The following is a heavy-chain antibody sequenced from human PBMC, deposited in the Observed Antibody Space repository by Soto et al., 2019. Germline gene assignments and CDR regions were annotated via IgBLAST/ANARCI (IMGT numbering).Heavy chain of an antibody. CDR2: IYYTGST. CDR1: GGSVSSESHY. V-gene: IGHV4-61*01. J-gene: IGHJ6*02. Sequence: QVQLQESGPGLVKPSETLSLTCTVPGGSVSSESHYRRWLRQTPGKGLEWIGYIYYTGSTNYNPGLKGRVTMSVDTARDQVSLRLRSVTRADTAVYYCARDQYDYRSGSYYYAMEVWGQGTKVTVSS. D-gene: IGHD3-3*01. CDR3: ARDQYDYRSGSYYYAMEV.